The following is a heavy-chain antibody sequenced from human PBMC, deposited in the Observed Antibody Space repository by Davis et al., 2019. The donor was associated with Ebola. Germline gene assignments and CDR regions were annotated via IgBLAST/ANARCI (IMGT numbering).Heavy chain of an antibody. CDR3: ARDPTASIAARYYYYYGMDV. V-gene: IGHV3-33*01. J-gene: IGHJ6*02. D-gene: IGHD6-6*01. CDR1: GFTFSSYG. Sequence: GESLKISCSASGFTFSSYGMHWVRQAPGKGLQWVAVIWYDGSNKYYADSVKGRFTISRDNAKNSLYLQMNSLRDEDTAVYYCARDPTASIAARYYYYYGMDVWGQGTTVTVSS. CDR2: IWYDGSNK.